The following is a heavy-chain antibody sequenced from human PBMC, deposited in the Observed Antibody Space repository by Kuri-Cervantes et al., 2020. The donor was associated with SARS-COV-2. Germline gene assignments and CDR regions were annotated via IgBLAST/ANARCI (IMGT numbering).Heavy chain of an antibody. CDR3: ARQGATTYYDFWSGYYPDWFDP. CDR2: IYYSGST. V-gene: IGHV4-39*01. Sequence: SETLSLTCTVSGGSISSSSYYWGWIRQPPGKGLEWIGSIYYSGSTYYNPSLKSRVTISVDTSKNQFSLKLSSVTAADTAVYYCARQGATTYYDFWSGYYPDWFDPWGQGTLVTGSS. CDR1: GGSISSSSYY. J-gene: IGHJ5*02. D-gene: IGHD3-3*01.